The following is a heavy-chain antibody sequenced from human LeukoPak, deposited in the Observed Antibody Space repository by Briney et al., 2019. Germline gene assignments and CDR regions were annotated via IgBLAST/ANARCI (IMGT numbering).Heavy chain of an antibody. CDR2: ISYDGSNK. D-gene: IGHD5-18*01. Sequence: GGSLRLSCAASGFTFSNYGMHWVRQAPGKGREWVAVISYDGSNKHYADSVKGRFTISRDNSKNTLYLQMNSLSDEDTAIYYFAKGRSLGCSYGSFDNWGQGTLVTVSS. CDR3: AKGRSLGCSYGSFDN. J-gene: IGHJ4*02. CDR1: GFTFSNYG. V-gene: IGHV3-30*18.